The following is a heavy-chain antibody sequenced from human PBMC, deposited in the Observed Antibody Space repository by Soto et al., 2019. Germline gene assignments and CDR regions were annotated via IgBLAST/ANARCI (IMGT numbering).Heavy chain of an antibody. CDR3: AKDIHGWFDP. CDR1: GFTFSSYG. J-gene: IGHJ5*02. V-gene: IGHV3-30*18. Sequence: ESGGGVVQPGRSLRLSCAASGFTFSSYGMHWVRQAPGKGLEWVAVISYDGSNKYYADSVKGRFTISRDNSKNTLYLQMNSLRAEDTAVYYCAKDIHGWFDPWGQGTLVTVSS. CDR2: ISYDGSNK.